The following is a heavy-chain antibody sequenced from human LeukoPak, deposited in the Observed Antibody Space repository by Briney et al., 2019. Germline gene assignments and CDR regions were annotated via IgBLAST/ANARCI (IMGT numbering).Heavy chain of an antibody. CDR3: ARPPIFGAGGWFDP. D-gene: IGHD3-3*01. Sequence: SETLSLTCTVSGGSIGSSSYYWGWIRQPPGKGLEWIGSIYYSGSTYYNPSLKSRVTISVDTSKNQFSLKLSSVTAADTAVYYCARPPIFGAGGWFDPWGQGALVTVSS. CDR1: GGSIGSSSYY. V-gene: IGHV4-39*01. CDR2: IYYSGST. J-gene: IGHJ5*02.